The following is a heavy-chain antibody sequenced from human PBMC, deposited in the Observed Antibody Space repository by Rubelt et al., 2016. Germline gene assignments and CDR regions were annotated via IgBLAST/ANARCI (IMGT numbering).Heavy chain of an antibody. CDR3: ARGPNSDGWLSFDY. CDR2: IYYSGST. V-gene: IGHV4-34*02. J-gene: IGHJ4*02. D-gene: IGHD6-19*01. CDR1: GGSLTDFY. Sequence: QVQLRQWGAGLLKPSETLSLTCDVYGGSLTDFYWNWIRQTPGKGLEWIGYIYYSGSTYYNPSLKSRVTMSVDTSKNQFRLKLSSCTGVDSAWYYCARGPNSDGWLSFDYWGQGTLVTVSS.